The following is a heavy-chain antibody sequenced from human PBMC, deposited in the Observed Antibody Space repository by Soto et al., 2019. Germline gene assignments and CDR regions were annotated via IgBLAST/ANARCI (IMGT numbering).Heavy chain of an antibody. CDR2: INHSGST. D-gene: IGHD2-15*01. CDR1: GGSFSGYY. CDR3: ARGRCSGGSCYSLPNRHKNSDY. J-gene: IGHJ4*02. V-gene: IGHV4-34*01. Sequence: SETLSLTCAVYGGSFSGYYWSWIRQPPGKGLEWIGEINHSGSTNYNPSLKSRVTISVDTSKNQFSLKLSSVTAADTAVYYCARGRCSGGSCYSLPNRHKNSDYWGQGTLVTVSS.